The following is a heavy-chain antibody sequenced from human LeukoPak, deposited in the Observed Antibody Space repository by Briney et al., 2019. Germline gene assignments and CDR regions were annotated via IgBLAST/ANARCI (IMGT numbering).Heavy chain of an antibody. V-gene: IGHV3-20*04. D-gene: IGHD3-22*01. J-gene: IGHJ4*02. Sequence: GGSLRLSCAASGFTFNDYGMSWVRQAPGKGLELVSGINWNGGRTGYADSMKGRFIISRDNAKNSLYLQVNSLRAEDTALYYCARNFGGGDSSGPYYWGQGTLVTVSS. CDR3: ARNFGGGDSSGPYY. CDR2: INWNGGRT. CDR1: GFTFNDYG.